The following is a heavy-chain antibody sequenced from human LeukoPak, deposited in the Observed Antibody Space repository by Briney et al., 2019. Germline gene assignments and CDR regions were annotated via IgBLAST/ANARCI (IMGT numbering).Heavy chain of an antibody. V-gene: IGHV4-34*01. Sequence: SETLSLTCAVYGGSFSGYYWSWIRQPPGKGLEWIGEINHSGSTNYNPSLKSRVIISVDTSKNQFSLKLSSVTAADTAVYYCASWGGFRPAHWGQGTLVTVSS. CDR3: ASWGGFRPAH. CDR2: INHSGST. D-gene: IGHD6-25*01. CDR1: GGSFSGYY. J-gene: IGHJ4*02.